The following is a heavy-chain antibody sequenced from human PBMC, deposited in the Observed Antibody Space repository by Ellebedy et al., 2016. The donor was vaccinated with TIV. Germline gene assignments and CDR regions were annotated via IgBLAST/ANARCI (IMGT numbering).Heavy chain of an antibody. CDR1: GFTVSSNY. Sequence: GESLKISCAASGFTVSSNYMSWVRQAPGKGLEWVSYMSGSGSTIYYADSVRGRFTISRDNAKKSLFLQMNSLRAEDTAVYYCARDRGIAYVDVWGKGTTVTVSS. J-gene: IGHJ6*03. CDR2: MSGSGSTI. D-gene: IGHD3-10*01. V-gene: IGHV3-11*01. CDR3: ARDRGIAYVDV.